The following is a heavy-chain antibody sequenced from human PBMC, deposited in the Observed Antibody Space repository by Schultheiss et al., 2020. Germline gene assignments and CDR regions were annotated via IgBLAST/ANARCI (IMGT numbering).Heavy chain of an antibody. CDR2: ISAYNGNT. Sequence: ASVKVSCKASGGTFSSYAISWVRQAPGQGLEWMGWISAYNGNTNYAQKVQGRVTMTTDTSTSTAYMELRSLRSDDTAVYYCARDGLERPHDYWGQGTLVTVSS. V-gene: IGHV1-18*01. D-gene: IGHD1-1*01. CDR1: GGTFSSYA. J-gene: IGHJ4*02. CDR3: ARDGLERPHDY.